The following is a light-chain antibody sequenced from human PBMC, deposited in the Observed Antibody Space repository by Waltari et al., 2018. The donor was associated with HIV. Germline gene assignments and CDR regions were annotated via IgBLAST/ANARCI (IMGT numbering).Light chain of an antibody. J-gene: IGLJ2*01. CDR3: LLKIGSNTPI. CDR1: ISDIGDSAS. V-gene: IGLV2-14*01. Sequence: QSALTQPASVSGSPGQSITTSCPVSISDIGDSASVSWYQQHPGNVPKLVIYEVSNRPSGVSDRFSGSKSGNTASLAISGLQAEDEADYYCLLKIGSNTPIFGGGTKLTVL. CDR2: EVS.